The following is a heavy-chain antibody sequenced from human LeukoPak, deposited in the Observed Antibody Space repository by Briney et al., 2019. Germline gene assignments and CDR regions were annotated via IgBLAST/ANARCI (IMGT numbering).Heavy chain of an antibody. D-gene: IGHD6-19*01. Sequence: PGGSLRLSCAASGFTFSSYGMSWVRQAPGQGLEWVSAISGSDASIYYADSAQGRFTISRDSSKNTLYLQMNSLRAEDTAIYYCASHTSAWSNFDYWGQGTLVTVSS. CDR2: ISGSDASI. CDR3: ASHTSAWSNFDY. V-gene: IGHV3-23*01. CDR1: GFTFSSYG. J-gene: IGHJ4*02.